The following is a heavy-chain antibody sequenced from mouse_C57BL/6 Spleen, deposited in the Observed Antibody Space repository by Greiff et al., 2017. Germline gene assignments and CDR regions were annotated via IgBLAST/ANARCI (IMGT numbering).Heavy chain of an antibody. CDR2: ISYDGSN. CDR3: ARSTTVVAKDYAMDY. V-gene: IGHV3-6*01. J-gene: IGHJ4*01. D-gene: IGHD1-1*01. CDR1: GYSITSGYY. Sequence: VKLQESGPGLVKPSQSLSLTCSVTGYSITSGYYWNWIRQFPGNKLEWMGYISYDGSNNYNPSLKNRISITRDTSKNQFFLKLNSVTTEDTATYDCARSTTVVAKDYAMDYWGQGTSVTVSS.